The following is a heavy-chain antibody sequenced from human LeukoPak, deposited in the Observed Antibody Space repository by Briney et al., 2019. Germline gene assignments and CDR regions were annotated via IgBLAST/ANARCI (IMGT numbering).Heavy chain of an antibody. Sequence: PGGSLRLSCAASGFTFSSYAMTWVRQAPGKGLEWVSGISWNSGSIGYADSVKGRFTISRDNAKNSLYLQMNSLRAEDTALYYCAKASLSGYDSNIDYWGQGTLVTVSS. CDR3: AKASLSGYDSNIDY. CDR1: GFTFSSYA. V-gene: IGHV3-9*01. J-gene: IGHJ4*02. CDR2: ISWNSGSI. D-gene: IGHD5-12*01.